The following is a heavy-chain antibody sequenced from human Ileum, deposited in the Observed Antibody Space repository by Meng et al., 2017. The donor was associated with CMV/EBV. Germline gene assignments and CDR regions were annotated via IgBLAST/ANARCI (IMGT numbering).Heavy chain of an antibody. CDR3: TRDNEYFVHYYYYGMDV. V-gene: IGHV3-49*04. D-gene: IGHD3-9*01. CDR2: IRSKAYGGTT. CDR1: GFTFGDYA. Sequence: GESLKISCPASGFTFGDYAMSWVRQAPGKGLEWVGFIRSKAYGGTTEYAASVKGRFTISRDDSKSIAYLKMNSLKTEDTAVYYCTRDNEYFVHYYYYGMDVWGQGTTVTVSS. J-gene: IGHJ6*02.